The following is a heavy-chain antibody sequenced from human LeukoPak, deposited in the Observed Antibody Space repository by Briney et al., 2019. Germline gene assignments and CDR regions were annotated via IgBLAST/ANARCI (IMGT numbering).Heavy chain of an antibody. CDR3: ARQWGRTTVFDY. V-gene: IGHV3-33*01. CDR2: IWYDGSNK. D-gene: IGHD4-17*01. CDR1: GFTFSSHG. J-gene: IGHJ4*02. Sequence: PGRSLILSCAASGFTFSSHGMHWVRQAPGKGLEWVAVIWYDGSNKYYADSVKGRFTISRDNSKNTLYLQMNSLRAEDTAVYYCARQWGRTTVFDYWGQGTLVTVSS.